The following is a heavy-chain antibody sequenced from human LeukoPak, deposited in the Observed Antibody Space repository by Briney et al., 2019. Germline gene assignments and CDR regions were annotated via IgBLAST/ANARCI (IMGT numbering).Heavy chain of an antibody. Sequence: PSETLSLTCAVYGGSFSGYYWSWIRQPPGKGLEWIGEINHSGSTNYNPSLKSRVTISVDKSKNQFSLKLSSVTAADTAVYYCARWVAYCGGDCYSAVDYWGQGTLVTVSS. V-gene: IGHV4-34*01. CDR3: ARWVAYCGGDCYSAVDY. CDR2: INHSGST. CDR1: GGSFSGYY. D-gene: IGHD2-21*02. J-gene: IGHJ4*02.